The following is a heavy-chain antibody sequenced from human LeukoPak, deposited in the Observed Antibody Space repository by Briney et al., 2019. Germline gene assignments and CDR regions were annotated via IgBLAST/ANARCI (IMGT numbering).Heavy chain of an antibody. J-gene: IGHJ3*02. V-gene: IGHV1-24*01. CDR1: GYTLTELS. CDR2: FDPEDGET. Sequence: ASVKVSCKVSGYTLTELSMHWVRQAPGKGLEWMGGFDPEDGETIYAQKFQGRVTMTEDTSTDTAYMELSSLRSEDTAVYYCATRGSSGYKGDAFDIWGQGTMVTVSS. D-gene: IGHD3-22*01. CDR3: ATRGSSGYKGDAFDI.